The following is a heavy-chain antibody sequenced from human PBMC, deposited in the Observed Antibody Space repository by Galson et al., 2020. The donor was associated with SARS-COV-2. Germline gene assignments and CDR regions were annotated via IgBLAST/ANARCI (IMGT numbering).Heavy chain of an antibody. CDR1: NGAITGHY. CDR3: AKLAEGRRSSEDY. J-gene: IGHJ4*02. CDR2: MYFGGSA. V-gene: IGHV4-4*09. Sequence: KTSETLSLTCTVSNGAITGHYWSWIRQTPGKGLEWIGYMYFGGSATYNPSLKSRVTISLDTPKNQFSLKLTSVTASDTAVYYCAKLAEGRRSSEDYWGQGTLVTVSS. D-gene: IGHD1-26*01.